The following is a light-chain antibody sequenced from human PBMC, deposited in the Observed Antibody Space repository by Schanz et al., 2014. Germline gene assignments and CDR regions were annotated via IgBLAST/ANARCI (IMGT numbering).Light chain of an antibody. CDR2: TSD. Sequence: QSVLTQPPSASGTPGQRVTISCSGSSSNIGSNPVNWYQQLPRAAPTLLIYTSDQRPSGIPDRFSASKSGTSATLGITGLQTGDEADYYCGTWDDSLSAGVFGGGTKLTVL. CDR1: SSNIGSNP. V-gene: IGLV1-44*01. CDR3: GTWDDSLSAGV. J-gene: IGLJ3*02.